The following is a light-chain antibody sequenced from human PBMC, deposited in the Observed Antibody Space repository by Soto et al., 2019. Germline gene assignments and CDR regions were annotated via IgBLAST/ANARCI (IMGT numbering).Light chain of an antibody. CDR2: KVS. CDR1: QSLIYSDGDTY. CDR3: RQGSHGPQT. V-gene: IGKV2-30*01. Sequence: DVVLTQSPLSLPVTLGQPASISCRSSQSLIYSDGDTYLNWFQQRPGQAPRRLIYKVSNRDSGVPDRFSGSGSGTDVTLKISSVEAEDGGVYYCRQGSHGPQTFGQGTNVEIK. J-gene: IGKJ1*01.